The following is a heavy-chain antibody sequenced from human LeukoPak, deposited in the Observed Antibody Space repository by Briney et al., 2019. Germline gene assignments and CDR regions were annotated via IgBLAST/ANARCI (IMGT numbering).Heavy chain of an antibody. V-gene: IGHV3-21*01. CDR3: ARVWDAAFDY. Sequence: GGSLRLSCAASGFTFSSYSMNWVRQAPGKGLEWVLSISSSSSYIYYADSVKGRFTISRDNAKDSLYLQMNSLRAEDTAVYYCARVWDAAFDYWGQGTLVTVSS. D-gene: IGHD3-16*01. CDR2: ISSSSSYI. J-gene: IGHJ4*02. CDR1: GFTFSSYS.